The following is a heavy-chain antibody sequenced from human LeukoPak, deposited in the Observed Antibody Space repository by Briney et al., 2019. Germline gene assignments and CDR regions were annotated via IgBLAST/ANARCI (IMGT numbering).Heavy chain of an antibody. D-gene: IGHD3-10*01. Sequence: SETLFLTCTVSGGSMSGYYWSWIRQTPAGGLEWIGYFYYTGLTRSNPSSKSRVTIAGDTSKNQFSLRLTSMTAADTAIYYCAKDAVSPGEDYYDPWGPGTLVTVSS. CDR2: FYYTGLT. J-gene: IGHJ5*02. CDR3: AKDAVSPGEDYYDP. CDR1: GGSMSGYY. V-gene: IGHV4-59*01.